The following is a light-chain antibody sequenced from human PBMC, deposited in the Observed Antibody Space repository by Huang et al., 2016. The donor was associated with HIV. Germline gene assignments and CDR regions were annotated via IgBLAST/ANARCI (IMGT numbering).Light chain of an antibody. V-gene: IGKV1-8*01. Sequence: AIRMTQSPSSLSASTGDRVNITCRASQDINNFLAWYQQKPGKAPNLLSYAAYILENGGPARFSGSGSGTEFNLSISCLQSEDFATYYCQQYYSYRTFGQGTQVEIK. CDR1: QDINNF. CDR2: AAY. CDR3: QQYYSYRT. J-gene: IGKJ1*01.